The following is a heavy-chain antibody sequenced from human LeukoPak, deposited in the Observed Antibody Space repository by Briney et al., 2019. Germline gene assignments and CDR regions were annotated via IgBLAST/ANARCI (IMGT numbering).Heavy chain of an antibody. J-gene: IGHJ4*02. Sequence: NPSETLSLTCTVSGGFISSYYWSWIRQPAGKGLESIGHISTSGSTNYNPSLKSRVTMSVDTSTNEFSLKLCSVTAAAPSGYFCASVRYSDSSVLTRKRSYYFDYWGQGTLVTVSS. CDR2: ISTSGST. CDR1: GGFISSYY. D-gene: IGHD3-22*01. V-gene: IGHV4-4*07. CDR3: ASVRYSDSSVLTRKRSYYFDY.